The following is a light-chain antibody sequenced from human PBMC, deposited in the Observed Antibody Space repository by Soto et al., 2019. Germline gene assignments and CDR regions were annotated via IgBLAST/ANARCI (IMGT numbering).Light chain of an antibody. V-gene: IGLV2-14*01. CDR3: SSYTSIGTYV. J-gene: IGLJ1*01. CDR2: EVN. CDR1: SSDIDDYKY. Sequence: QSALTQPASVSGSPGQSITISCTGTSSDIDDYKYVSWYQQHPGKAPKLIVYEVNYRPSGVSNRFSGSKSDNAASLTISGLQAEDEAGYYCSSYTSIGTYVFGAGTKVTVL.